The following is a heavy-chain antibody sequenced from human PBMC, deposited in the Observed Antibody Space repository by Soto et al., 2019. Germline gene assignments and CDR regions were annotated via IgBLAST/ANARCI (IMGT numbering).Heavy chain of an antibody. CDR1: GFTFSSYA. CDR3: ARDGPGGYSYGYSFDY. D-gene: IGHD5-18*01. J-gene: IGHJ4*01. Sequence: PGGSLRLSCAASGFTFSSYAMHWVRQAPGKGLEWVAVISYDGSNKYYADSVKGRFTISRDNSKNTLYLQMNSLRAEDTAAYYCARDGPGGYSYGYSFDYWGHGTLVTVSS. V-gene: IGHV3-30-3*01. CDR2: ISYDGSNK.